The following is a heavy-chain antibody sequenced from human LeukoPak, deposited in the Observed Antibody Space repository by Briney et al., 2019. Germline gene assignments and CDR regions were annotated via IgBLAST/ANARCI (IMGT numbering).Heavy chain of an antibody. D-gene: IGHD6-19*01. J-gene: IGHJ4*02. V-gene: IGHV3-21*01. CDR3: ARTPYRGSGWFIPRYFDY. Sequence: PGGSLRLSCAASGFTFSSYSMNWVRQAPGKGLEWVSSISSSSSYIYYADSVKGRFTISRDNAKNSLYLQMNSLRAEDTAVYYCARTPYRGSGWFIPRYFDYWGQGTLVTVSS. CDR1: GFTFSSYS. CDR2: ISSSSSYI.